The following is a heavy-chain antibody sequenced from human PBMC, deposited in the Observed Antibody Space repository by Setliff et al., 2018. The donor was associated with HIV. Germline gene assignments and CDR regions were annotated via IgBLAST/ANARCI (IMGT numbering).Heavy chain of an antibody. J-gene: IGHJ4*02. CDR2: IYYSGST. Sequence: SETLSLTCTVSGGSITTSTFYWGWIRQPPGKGLEWIGSIYYSGSTYYNPSLKSRLTITQHTSKNHFSLSLSSVTAADTAVYYCARQFWMLKTLYFDSLGPGTLVTVSS. V-gene: IGHV4-39*01. D-gene: IGHD3-16*01. CDR3: ARQFWMLKTLYFDS. CDR1: GGSITTSTFY.